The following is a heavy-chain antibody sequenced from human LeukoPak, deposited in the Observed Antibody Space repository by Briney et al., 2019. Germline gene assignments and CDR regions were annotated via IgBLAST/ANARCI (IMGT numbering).Heavy chain of an antibody. D-gene: IGHD2-2*01. V-gene: IGHV3-21*01. CDR2: ISSSSGYM. CDR3: ARAGRHCSSDSCYVGY. CDR1: GFTFSTFS. Sequence: GGSLRLSCAASGFTFSTFSMNWVRQAPGKGLEWVSSISSSSGYMYYADSVKGRFTISRDNAKNSLYLQMNSLRVEDSAVYYCARAGRHCSSDSCYVGYWGQGALVTVSS. J-gene: IGHJ4*02.